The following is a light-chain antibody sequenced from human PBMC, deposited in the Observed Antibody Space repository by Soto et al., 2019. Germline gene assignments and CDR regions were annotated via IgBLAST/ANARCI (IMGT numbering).Light chain of an antibody. CDR1: QSVSSN. Sequence: EIVMTQSPAALSVSPGERATLSCRASQSVSSNLAWYQQKPGQAPSLLIYATSSRATGIPSRFSGSGSGTDFTLTISSLQPEDFATYYCLQDHSYPLTFGGGTKVDIK. CDR3: LQDHSYPLT. V-gene: IGKV3D-15*01. J-gene: IGKJ4*01. CDR2: ATS.